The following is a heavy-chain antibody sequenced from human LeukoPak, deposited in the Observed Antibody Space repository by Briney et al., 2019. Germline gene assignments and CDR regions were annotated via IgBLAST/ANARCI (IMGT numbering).Heavy chain of an antibody. Sequence: PGGSLRLSCAASGFTFSDYYMSWIRQAPGKGLELVSYISSSGSTIYYADSVKGRFTISRDNAKNSLYLQMNSLRAEDTAVYYCARAYYGSAPPFDYWGQGTLVTVSS. CDR3: ARAYYGSAPPFDY. CDR1: GFTFSDYY. V-gene: IGHV3-11*04. D-gene: IGHD3-10*01. J-gene: IGHJ4*02. CDR2: ISSSGSTI.